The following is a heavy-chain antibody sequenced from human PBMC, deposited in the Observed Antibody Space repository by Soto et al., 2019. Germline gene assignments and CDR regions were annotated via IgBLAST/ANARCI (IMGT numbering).Heavy chain of an antibody. V-gene: IGHV1-18*04. CDR2: ISAYNGNT. CDR3: ATRAGIEVAGTEGGFDY. D-gene: IGHD6-19*01. CDR1: GYTFTSYG. J-gene: IGHJ4*02. Sequence: QVQLVQSGAEVKKPGASVKVSCKASGYTFTSYGISWVRQAPGQGLEWMGWISAYNGNTNYAQKLQGIVTMTTDTSTSTAYMELRSLRSDDTAVYYCATRAGIEVAGTEGGFDYWGQGTLVTFSS.